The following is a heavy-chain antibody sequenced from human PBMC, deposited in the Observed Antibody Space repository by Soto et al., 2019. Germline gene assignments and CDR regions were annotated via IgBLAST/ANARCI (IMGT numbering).Heavy chain of an antibody. J-gene: IGHJ6*02. V-gene: IGHV4-59*02. CDR2: ISYSGST. D-gene: IGHD4-4*01. CDR1: GGSVSSYY. CDR3: AREAGSNYYYFYALDV. Sequence: SETLSLTCTVSGGSVSSYYWSWIRQPPGNGLDCIGYISYSGSTNYIPSLKSRVTISVDTSTYQFSLKLSSVTASDTAVYYCAREAGSNYYYFYALDVWGQGTTVTVSS.